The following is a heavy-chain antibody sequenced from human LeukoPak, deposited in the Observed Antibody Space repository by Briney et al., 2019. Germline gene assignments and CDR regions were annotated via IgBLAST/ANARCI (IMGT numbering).Heavy chain of an antibody. J-gene: IGHJ4*02. D-gene: IGHD6-6*01. Sequence: SETLSLTCAVYGGSFSGYYWSWIRQPPGKGLEWIGEINHSGSTNYNPSLKSRVTISVDTSKNQFSLKLSSVTAADTAVYYCARFLYSSSSLFDYWGQGTLVTVSS. V-gene: IGHV4-34*01. CDR2: INHSGST. CDR1: GGSFSGYY. CDR3: ARFLYSSSSLFDY.